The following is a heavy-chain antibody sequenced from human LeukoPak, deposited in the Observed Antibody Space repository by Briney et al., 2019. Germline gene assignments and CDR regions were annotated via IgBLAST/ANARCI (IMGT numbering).Heavy chain of an antibody. CDR3: ARDASTIRFDY. Sequence: ASVKVSCKASGYTFTDYYIHWVRQAPGHGLEWMAWMNPNSGGTSYAQKFQGRVTMTRDTSISTAYMELSRLRFDDTAVYYCARDASTIRFDYWGQGTLVTVSS. CDR1: GYTFTDYY. D-gene: IGHD5-24*01. J-gene: IGHJ4*02. V-gene: IGHV1-2*02. CDR2: MNPNSGGT.